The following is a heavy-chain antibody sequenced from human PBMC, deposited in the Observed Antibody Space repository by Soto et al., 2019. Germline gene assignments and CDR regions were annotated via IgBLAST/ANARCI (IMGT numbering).Heavy chain of an antibody. CDR2: ISYSGGS. Sequence: KPSETLSLTCSVSAGYLERSHYFWNWIRQPPGKGLEWIGNISYSGGSNPNPALKSRVTLSLDTFNNQFPLKLSSVTAADTAVYYCARAWEHLYFDYWGQGALVTVSS. J-gene: IGHJ4*02. V-gene: IGHV4-61*01. D-gene: IGHD1-26*01. CDR3: ARAWEHLYFDY. CDR1: AGYLERSHYF.